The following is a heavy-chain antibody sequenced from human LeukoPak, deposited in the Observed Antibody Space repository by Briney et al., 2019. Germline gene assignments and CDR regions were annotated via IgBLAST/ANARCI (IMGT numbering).Heavy chain of an antibody. CDR2: ISGSAGST. J-gene: IGHJ4*02. D-gene: IGHD3-22*01. CDR3: ARDSNGNGYYYTDY. V-gene: IGHV3-23*01. Sequence: GGSLRLSCAASGFTFSNYAMSWVRQAPGKGLQWVSSISGSAGSTYYADSVKGRFTISRDNSKHTLHLQMNSLRAEDTAVYYCARDSNGNGYYYTDYWGQGTLVSVSS. CDR1: GFTFSNYA.